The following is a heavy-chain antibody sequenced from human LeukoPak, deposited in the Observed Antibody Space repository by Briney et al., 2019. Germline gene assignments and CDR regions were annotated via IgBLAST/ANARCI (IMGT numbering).Heavy chain of an antibody. D-gene: IGHD3-22*01. CDR2: IYYSGST. V-gene: IGHV4-59*11. Sequence: PSETLSLTCTVSGGSISSHYWSWIRQPPGKGLEWIGYIYYSGSTNYNPSLTSRVTISVDTSKNQFSLKLSSVTAAATAVYYCASTEAGYYDSSGTGTFDYWGQGTLVTVSS. J-gene: IGHJ4*02. CDR1: GGSISSHY. CDR3: ASTEAGYYDSSGTGTFDY.